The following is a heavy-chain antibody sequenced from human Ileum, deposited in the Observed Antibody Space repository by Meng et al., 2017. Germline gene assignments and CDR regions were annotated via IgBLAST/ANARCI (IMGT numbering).Heavy chain of an antibody. V-gene: IGHV7-4-1*02. CDR1: GHTFTGNH. CDR2: INTNTGDP. Sequence: QVQGGQSGAEGKEPGASVNVSWKASGHTFTGNHIHWVRQAPGQGLEWMGWINTNTGDPTYAQAFTGRFVFSLDTSVNTSYLQISSLKAEDTAIYYCAREPRRFDHWGQGTLVTVSS. J-gene: IGHJ4*02. CDR3: AREPRRFDH.